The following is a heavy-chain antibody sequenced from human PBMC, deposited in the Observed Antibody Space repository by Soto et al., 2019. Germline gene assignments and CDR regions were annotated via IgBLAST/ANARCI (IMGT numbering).Heavy chain of an antibody. V-gene: IGHV1-69*13. D-gene: IGHD2-21*02. CDR1: GYTFTSCY. Sequence: GASVKVCCKASGYTFTSCYMQWVRQAPGQGLEWMGGIIPIFGTANYAQKFQGRVTITADESTSTAYMELSSLRSEDTAVYYCARSYGGNSAPPASFPFDYSGQGTLVTVSS. CDR2: IIPIFGTA. J-gene: IGHJ4*02. CDR3: ARSYGGNSAPPASFPFDY.